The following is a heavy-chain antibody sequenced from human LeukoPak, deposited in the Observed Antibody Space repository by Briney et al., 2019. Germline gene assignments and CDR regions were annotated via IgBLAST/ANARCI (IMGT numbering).Heavy chain of an antibody. CDR1: GYTFTSYP. D-gene: IGHD4-17*01. V-gene: IGHV1-18*01. CDR2: ITTYNGNT. Sequence: GASVKVSCKASGYTFTSYPITWVRQAPGQGLEWMGWITTYNGNTNYAQKLQGRDTITTDTSTSTAYMDLRGLRSDDTAVYYCARGYDYGDYVGDFDYWGQGTLVTVSS. J-gene: IGHJ4*02. CDR3: ARGYDYGDYVGDFDY.